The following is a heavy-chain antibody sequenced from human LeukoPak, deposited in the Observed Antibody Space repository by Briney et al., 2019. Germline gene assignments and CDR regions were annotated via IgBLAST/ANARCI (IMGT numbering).Heavy chain of an antibody. CDR1: GGSISSYY. CDR3: ARDSSSGWYGGYFDY. D-gene: IGHD6-19*01. Sequence: SETLSLTCTVSGGSISSYYWSWIRQPPGKGLEWIWYIYYSGSTNYNPSLKSRVTISVDTSKNQFSLKLSSVTAADTAVYYCARDSSSGWYGGYFDYWGQGTLVTVSS. J-gene: IGHJ4*02. CDR2: IYYSGST. V-gene: IGHV4-59*01.